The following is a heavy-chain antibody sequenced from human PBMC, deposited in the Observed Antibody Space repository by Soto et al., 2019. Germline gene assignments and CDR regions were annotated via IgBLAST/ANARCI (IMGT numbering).Heavy chain of an antibody. CDR2: IYHSGST. V-gene: IGHV4-4*02. J-gene: IGHJ4*02. Sequence: PSETLSLTCAVSSGSISSSNWWSWVRQPPGKGLEWIGEIYHSGSTKYNPSLKSRVTISVDKSKNQFSLKLSSVTAADTAVYYCARSWRLGGYGDSFDYWGQGTLVTVSS. CDR3: ARSWRLGGYGDSFDY. CDR1: SGSISSSNW. D-gene: IGHD4-17*01.